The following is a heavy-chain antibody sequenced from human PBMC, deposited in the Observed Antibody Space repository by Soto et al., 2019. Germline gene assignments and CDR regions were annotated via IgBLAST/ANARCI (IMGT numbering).Heavy chain of an antibody. D-gene: IGHD3-10*01. CDR3: ARVPGP. Sequence: PSETLSLTCSVSGGSINAFYWSWIRQPPGKGLEWLGYIHSTGTTKYNPSLQSPISISVDTSKSQFSLLLSSVTAADTAVYYCARVPGPWGQGILVTVSS. J-gene: IGHJ5*02. CDR2: IHSTGTT. CDR1: GGSINAFY. V-gene: IGHV4-59*01.